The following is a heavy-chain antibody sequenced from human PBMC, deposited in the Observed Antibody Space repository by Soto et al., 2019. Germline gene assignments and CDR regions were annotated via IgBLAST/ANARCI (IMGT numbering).Heavy chain of an antibody. Sequence: EVQLVESGGGLVQPGGSLRLSCVVSGFTFSSSWMHWVRQGPGKGLVWVSRMNPDGSAINYADSVKGRFTTSRDNAKNILYLQMNSLTDEDTAIYYCARESLGYIVQYWGQGTLVSVSS. V-gene: IGHV3-74*01. J-gene: IGHJ1*01. CDR1: GFTFSSSW. D-gene: IGHD2-21*01. CDR2: MNPDGSAI. CDR3: ARESLGYIVQY.